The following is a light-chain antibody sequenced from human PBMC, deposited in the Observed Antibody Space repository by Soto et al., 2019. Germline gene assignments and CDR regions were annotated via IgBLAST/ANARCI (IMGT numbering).Light chain of an antibody. CDR1: QSIATF. V-gene: IGKV3-11*01. J-gene: IGKJ2*01. CDR3: QQRTNWPPTHT. Sequence: EIVLTQSPAILSLSPGERATLSCRASQSIATFLTWYQQKPGQPPRLLIYDASKRATGIPARFSGSGSGTDFSLTISSLEPDDFAIYYCQQRTNWPPTHTFGQGTKLEIK. CDR2: DAS.